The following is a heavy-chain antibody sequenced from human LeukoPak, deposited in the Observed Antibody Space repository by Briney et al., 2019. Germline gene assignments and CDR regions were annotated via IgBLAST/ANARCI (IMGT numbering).Heavy chain of an antibody. CDR1: GFTFSSYG. V-gene: IGHV3-30*02. Sequence: GGSPRLSCAASGFTFSSYGMHWVRQAPGKGLEWVAFIRYDGSNKYYADSVKGRFTISRDNAKNSLYLQMNSLRAEDTALYYCAKDMVAVAGTYYYYYYMDVWGKGTTVTISS. CDR3: AKDMVAVAGTYYYYYYMDV. J-gene: IGHJ6*03. D-gene: IGHD6-19*01. CDR2: IRYDGSNK.